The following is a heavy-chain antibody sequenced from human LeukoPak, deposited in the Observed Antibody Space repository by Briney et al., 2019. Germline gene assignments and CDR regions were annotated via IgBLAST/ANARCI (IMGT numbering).Heavy chain of an antibody. CDR2: ISVNGGST. Sequence: GGSLRLSCAASGFTFSNYAMSWVRQTPGKGLEWGSTISVNGGSTYSADSVKGRFTISRDNSKNTLYLQMNSLRAEDTAKYYCAKDVRGTYAPDYWGQGTLVTVSS. J-gene: IGHJ4*02. V-gene: IGHV3-23*01. CDR1: GFTFSNYA. D-gene: IGHD2-2*01. CDR3: AKDVRGTYAPDY.